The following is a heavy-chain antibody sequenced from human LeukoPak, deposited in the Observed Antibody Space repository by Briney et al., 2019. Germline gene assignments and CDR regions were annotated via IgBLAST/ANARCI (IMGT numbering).Heavy chain of an antibody. J-gene: IGHJ4*02. Sequence: EGSLRLSCAASGLNFSDYGLHWVRQAPGKGLEWVAGISYDGTSIHYTDSVRGRFTISRDNSQNMLYLQMKSLRAEDTAMYYSTLYFYDSSGLVRDYWGQGTLVTVSS. CDR2: ISYDGTSI. V-gene: IGHV3-30*04. CDR3: TLYFYDSSGLVRDY. CDR1: GLNFSDYG. D-gene: IGHD3-22*01.